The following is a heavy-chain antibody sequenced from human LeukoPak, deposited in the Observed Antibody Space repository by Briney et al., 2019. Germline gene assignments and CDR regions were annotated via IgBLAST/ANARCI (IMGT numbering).Heavy chain of an antibody. CDR1: GFTFSSYS. V-gene: IGHV3-21*04. D-gene: IGHD5-24*01. J-gene: IGHJ4*02. CDR3: AKGRDGYNYYFDY. Sequence: GGSLRLSCAASGFTFSSYSMNWVRQAPGKGLEWVSSICSSSSYIYYADSVKGRFTISRDNAKNSLYLQMNSLRAEDTAVYYCAKGRDGYNYYFDYWGQGTLVIVSS. CDR2: ICSSSSYI.